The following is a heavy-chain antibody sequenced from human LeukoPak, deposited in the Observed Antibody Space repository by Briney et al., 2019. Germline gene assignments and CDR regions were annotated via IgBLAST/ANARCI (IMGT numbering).Heavy chain of an antibody. J-gene: IGHJ4*02. D-gene: IGHD5-24*01. Sequence: SETLSLTCTVSGGSISISDHYWGWIRQSPGMGLEWIGSVYYSGTTYYNPSLKSRVTISVDTSKNQFSLKLSSVTAADTAVYYCARQRRWIQQIWGQGTLVTVSS. V-gene: IGHV4-39*01. CDR2: VYYSGTT. CDR3: ARQRRWIQQI. CDR1: GGSISISDHY.